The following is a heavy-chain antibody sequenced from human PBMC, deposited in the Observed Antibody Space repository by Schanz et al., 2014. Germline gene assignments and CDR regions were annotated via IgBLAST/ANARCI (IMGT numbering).Heavy chain of an antibody. CDR2: IKPDGSEK. V-gene: IGHV3-7*03. CDR3: AKGSVVVVAATLPFDY. CDR1: GFTFSSYA. J-gene: IGHJ4*02. D-gene: IGHD2-15*01. Sequence: EVQLVESGGGLVKPGGSLRLSCAASGFTFSSYAMHWVRQAPGKGLEWVAKIKPDGSEKLYVDSVRGRFAVSRDNSKNTLYLQMNSLRAEDTAVYYCAKGSVVVVAATLPFDYWGQGTLVTVSS.